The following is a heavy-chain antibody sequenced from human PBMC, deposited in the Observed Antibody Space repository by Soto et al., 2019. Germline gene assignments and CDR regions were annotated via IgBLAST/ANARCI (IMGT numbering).Heavy chain of an antibody. CDR3: AKGSSSWYWGIDY. CDR1: GFTFSSYA. CDR2: ISGSGGST. Sequence: GGSLRLSCAASGFTFSSYAMSWVRQAPGKGLEWVSAISGSGGSTYYADSAKGRFTISRDNSKNTLYLQMNSLRAEDTAVYYCAKGSSSWYWGIDYWGQGTLVTVSS. D-gene: IGHD6-13*01. V-gene: IGHV3-23*01. J-gene: IGHJ4*02.